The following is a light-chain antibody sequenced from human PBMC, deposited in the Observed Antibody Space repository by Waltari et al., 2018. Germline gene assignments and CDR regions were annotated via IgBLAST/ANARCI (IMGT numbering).Light chain of an antibody. CDR2: DAS. CDR1: QNIRNY. CDR3: QQSYSTPWT. V-gene: IGKV1-39*01. J-gene: IGKJ1*01. Sequence: DIQMTQSPSSLSASVGDRVTITCRASQNIRNYLNWYQQKPGKAPKLLIYDASNLQSGVSSRFSGSGSGTDFTLTISSLQPEDFATYYCQQSYSTPWTFGQGTKVEIK.